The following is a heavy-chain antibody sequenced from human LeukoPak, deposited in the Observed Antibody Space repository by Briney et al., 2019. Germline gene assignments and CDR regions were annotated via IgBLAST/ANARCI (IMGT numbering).Heavy chain of an antibody. V-gene: IGHV4-34*01. D-gene: IGHD3-22*01. CDR2: INHSGST. Sequence: SETLSLTCAVYGGSFSGYYWSWIRQPPGKGLEWIGEINHSGSTNYNPSLKSRVTISVDTSKNQFSLKLSSVTAADTAVYYCARVPYYYDSRGYAHFDYWGQGTLVTVSS. J-gene: IGHJ4*01. CDR3: ARVPYYYDSRGYAHFDY. CDR1: GGSFSGYY.